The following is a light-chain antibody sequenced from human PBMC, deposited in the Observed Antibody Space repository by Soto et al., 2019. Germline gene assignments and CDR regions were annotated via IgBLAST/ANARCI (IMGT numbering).Light chain of an antibody. CDR1: SSDIGAYKY. J-gene: IGLJ3*02. CDR3: SSCTGDNTWM. CDR2: ELN. Sequence: QSALTQPASVSGSPGQPITISCSGSSSDIGAYKYVSWYQQHPGKVPKLIIYELNNRPSGVSDRFSASKSGNTASLTISGLQAEDEADYFCSSCTGDNTWMFGGGTKLTVL. V-gene: IGLV2-14*01.